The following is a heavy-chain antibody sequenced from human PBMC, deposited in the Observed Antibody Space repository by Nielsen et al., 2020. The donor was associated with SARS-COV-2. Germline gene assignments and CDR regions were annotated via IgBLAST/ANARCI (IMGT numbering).Heavy chain of an antibody. CDR3: ARDVGRQDSPYGPFQH. D-gene: IGHD1-26*01. V-gene: IGHV3-15*01. CDR1: GFTFSNAW. Sequence: GGSLRLSCAASGFTFSNAWMSWVRQAPGKGLEWVGRIKSKTDGGTTDYAAPVKGRFTISRDDSKNTLYLQMNSLKAEDTAVYYCARDVGRQDSPYGPFQHWGQGSLVTVSS. CDR2: IKSKTDGGTT. J-gene: IGHJ1*01.